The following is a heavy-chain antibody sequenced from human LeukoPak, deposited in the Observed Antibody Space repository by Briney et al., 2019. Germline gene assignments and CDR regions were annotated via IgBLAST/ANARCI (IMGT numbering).Heavy chain of an antibody. J-gene: IGHJ5*02. V-gene: IGHV3-21*01. CDR1: RFTFSSYT. CDR2: ISSSSSYI. CDR3: ARVYYYDSTGYSGFDP. D-gene: IGHD3-22*01. Sequence: GGSLRLSCAASRFTFSSYTMNWVRQAPGKGLEWVSSISSSSSYIYYTDSVMGRFTISRDNAKNSLYLQMNSLRAEDTAVYYCARVYYYDSTGYSGFDPWGQGTLVTVSS.